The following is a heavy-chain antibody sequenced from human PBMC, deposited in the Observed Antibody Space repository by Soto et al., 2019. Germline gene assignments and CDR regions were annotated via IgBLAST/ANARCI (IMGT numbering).Heavy chain of an antibody. V-gene: IGHV5-51*01. CDR1: GYTFTSYW. J-gene: IGHJ4*02. D-gene: IGHD2-2*01. CDR3: ARHTSSFWLDY. CDR2: IYPGDSDT. Sequence: GESLKISCEGSGYTFTSYWIGWVRQMPGKGLEWMGMIYPGDSDTRYNPSFEGQVTISADKSINTAYLQWSSLKASDTAMFYWARHTSSFWLDYWGLGTLVTVSS.